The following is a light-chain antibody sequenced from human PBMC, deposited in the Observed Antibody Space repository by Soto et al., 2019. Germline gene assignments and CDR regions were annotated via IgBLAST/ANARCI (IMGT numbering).Light chain of an antibody. CDR1: QSVSSSY. CDR2: DAS. J-gene: IGKJ1*01. Sequence: EIVLTQSPGTLSLSPGERATLSCRASQSVSSSYLAWYQQKPGQAPRLLIYDASSRATGIPDRFSGSGSGTDFTLTISSLQPDDFATYYCQQYNNYPRTFGQGTKVDIK. CDR3: QQYNNYPRT. V-gene: IGKV3-20*01.